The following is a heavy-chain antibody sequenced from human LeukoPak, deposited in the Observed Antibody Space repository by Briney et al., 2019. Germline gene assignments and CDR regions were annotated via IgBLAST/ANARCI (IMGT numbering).Heavy chain of an antibody. CDR2: ISSSGSTI. V-gene: IGHV3-48*03. J-gene: IGHJ4*02. CDR3: ARDLSGVTGYTYGRGIDY. CDR1: GFTFSSYE. Sequence: GGSLRLSCAASGFTFSSYEMNWVRQAPGKGLEWVSYISSSGSTIYYADSVKGRFTIARDNAKNSLYLQMNSLRAEDTAVYYCARDLSGVTGYTYGRGIDYWGQGTLVTVSS. D-gene: IGHD5-18*01.